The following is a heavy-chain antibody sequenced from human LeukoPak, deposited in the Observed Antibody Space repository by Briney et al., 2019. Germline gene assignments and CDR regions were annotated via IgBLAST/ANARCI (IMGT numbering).Heavy chain of an antibody. V-gene: IGHV4-59*01. CDR1: GGSISSYY. Sequence: SETLSLTCTVSGGSISSYYWSWIRQPPGKGLEWIGYIYYSGGTNYNPSLKSRVTISVDTSKNQFSLQLSSVTAADTAVYYCAREAAAGTFPLSSTEYYYYYYMDVWGKGTTVTVSS. J-gene: IGHJ6*03. CDR2: IYYSGGT. CDR3: AREAAAGTFPLSSTEYYYYYYMDV. D-gene: IGHD6-13*01.